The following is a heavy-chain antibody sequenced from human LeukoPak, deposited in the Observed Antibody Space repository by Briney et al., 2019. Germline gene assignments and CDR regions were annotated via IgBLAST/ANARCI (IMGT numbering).Heavy chain of an antibody. V-gene: IGHV3-23*01. CDR3: ARDPNGDYVGAFEF. CDR2: IHGNGETT. D-gene: IGHD3-16*01. J-gene: IGHJ3*01. Sequence: PGGSVRLSCVGSGFMFSRFGLIWVRQAPGKGLEWVSGIHGNGETTYYGDSVKGRFTISRDNSKSTLYLQMNSLRVEDTAEYFCARDPNGDYVGAFEFWGQGTKVAVSS. CDR1: GFMFSRFG.